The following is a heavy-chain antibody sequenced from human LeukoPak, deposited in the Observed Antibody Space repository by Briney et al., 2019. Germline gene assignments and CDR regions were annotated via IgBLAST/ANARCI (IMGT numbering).Heavy chain of an antibody. CDR1: GGSFSGYY. CDR3: ARMRRPANYYYDSSGYGHFDY. CDR2: INHSGST. D-gene: IGHD3-22*01. V-gene: IGHV4-34*01. Sequence: KPSETLSLTCAVYGGSFSGYYWSWIRQPPGKGLEWIGEINHSGSTNYNPSPKSRVTISVDTSKNQFSLKLSSVTAADTTVYYCARMRRPANYYYDSSGYGHFDYWGQGTLVTVSS. J-gene: IGHJ4*02.